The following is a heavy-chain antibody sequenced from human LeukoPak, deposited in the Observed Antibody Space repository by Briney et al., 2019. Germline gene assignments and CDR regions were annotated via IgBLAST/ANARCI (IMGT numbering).Heavy chain of an antibody. J-gene: IGHJ4*02. D-gene: IGHD6-19*01. V-gene: IGHV4-59*01. CDR3: ARVGAAVAGDFDY. CDR2: IYYSGST. CDR1: GGSISSYY. Sequence: PSETLSLTRTVSGGSISSYYWSWIRQPPGKGLEWIGYIYYSGSTNYNPSLKSRVTISVDTSKNQFSLKLSSVTAADTAVYYCARVGAAVAGDFDYWGQGTLVTVSS.